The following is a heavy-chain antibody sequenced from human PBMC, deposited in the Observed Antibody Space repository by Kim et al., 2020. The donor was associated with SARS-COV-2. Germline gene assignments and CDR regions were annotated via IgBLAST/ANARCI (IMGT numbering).Heavy chain of an antibody. D-gene: IGHD6-13*01. CDR2: IYYSGST. CDR1: GGSISSSSYY. Sequence: SETLSLTCTVSGGSISSSSYYWGWIRQPPGKGLEWIGSIYYSGSTYYNPSLKSRVTISVDTSKNQFSLKLSSVTAADTAVYYCARQRIAAAGTEYYFDY. V-gene: IGHV4-39*01. CDR3: ARQRIAAAGTEYYFDY. J-gene: IGHJ4*01.